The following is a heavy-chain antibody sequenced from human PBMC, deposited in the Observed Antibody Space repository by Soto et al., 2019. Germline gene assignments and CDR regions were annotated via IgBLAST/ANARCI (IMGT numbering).Heavy chain of an antibody. Sequence: QVQLQQWGAGLLKPSETLSLTCAVYGGSFSGYYWSWIRQPPGKGLGWIGEINHSGSTNYNPSLKSRVTISVDTSKNQFSLKLSSVTAADTAVYYCARGRRDYIWGSYLDPWGQGTLVTVSS. CDR1: GGSFSGYY. CDR2: INHSGST. D-gene: IGHD3-16*02. J-gene: IGHJ5*02. V-gene: IGHV4-34*01. CDR3: ARGRRDYIWGSYLDP.